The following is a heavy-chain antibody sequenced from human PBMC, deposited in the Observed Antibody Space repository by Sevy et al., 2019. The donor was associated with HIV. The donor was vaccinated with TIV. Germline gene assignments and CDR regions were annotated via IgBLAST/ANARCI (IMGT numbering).Heavy chain of an antibody. CDR3: AKDKERGYSYGGGFDY. D-gene: IGHD5-18*01. Sequence: GGSLRLSCAASEFTFDDYTMHWVRQAPGKGLEWVSLISWDGGSTYYADSVKGRFTISRDNSKNSLYLQMNSLRTEDTALYYCAKDKERGYSYGGGFDYWGQGTLVTVSS. CDR1: EFTFDDYT. V-gene: IGHV3-43*01. CDR2: ISWDGGST. J-gene: IGHJ4*02.